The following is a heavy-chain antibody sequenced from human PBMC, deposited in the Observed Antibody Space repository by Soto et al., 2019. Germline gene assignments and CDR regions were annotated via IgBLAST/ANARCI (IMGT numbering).Heavy chain of an antibody. CDR2: IHYSGST. CDR3: ARGDVDTAMENKGVGYYYGMDV. D-gene: IGHD5-18*01. CDR1: GGSISSYY. Sequence: SETLSLTCTVSGGSISSYYWSWIRQPPGKGLEWIGYIHYSGSTNYNPSLKSRVTISVDTSKNQFSLKLSSVTAADTAVYYCARGDVDTAMENKGVGYYYGMDVWGQGTTVTVSS. J-gene: IGHJ6*02. V-gene: IGHV4-59*01.